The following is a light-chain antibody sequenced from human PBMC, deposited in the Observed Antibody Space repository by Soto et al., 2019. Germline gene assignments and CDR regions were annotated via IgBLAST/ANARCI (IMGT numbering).Light chain of an antibody. CDR2: SNN. CDR3: AAWDDSLNGSGV. CDR1: SSNIGSNT. V-gene: IGLV1-44*01. J-gene: IGLJ2*01. Sequence: QSVLTQPPSASGTPGQRVTISCSGSSSNIGSNTVNWYQQLPGTAPKLLIYSNNQRPSGVPDRFSGSKSGTSASLAISGLQSDDEADYYCAAWDDSLNGSGVFGGGTKLTVL.